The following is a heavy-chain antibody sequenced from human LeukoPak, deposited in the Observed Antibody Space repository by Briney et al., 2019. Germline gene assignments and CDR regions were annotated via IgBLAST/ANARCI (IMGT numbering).Heavy chain of an antibody. J-gene: IGHJ4*02. Sequence: GWSFTLACTASGLPFSSYAMSRFRQAAGKGLESVSAISGSGGSTYYADSVKGRFTISRDNSKNTLYLQMNSLRDKDTAVYYCENDSWSSTTHYCYLDSWGQGTLVTVSS. V-gene: IGHV3-23*01. CDR3: ENDSWSSTTHYCYLDS. D-gene: IGHD3-10*01. CDR1: GLPFSSYA. CDR2: ISGSGGST.